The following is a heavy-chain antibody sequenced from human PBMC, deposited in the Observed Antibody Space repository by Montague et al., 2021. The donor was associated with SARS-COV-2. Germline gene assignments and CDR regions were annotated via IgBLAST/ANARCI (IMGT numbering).Heavy chain of an antibody. CDR2: IYSSGST. D-gene: IGHD3-22*01. CDR3: ARDLHETSGSTYLTPFRFDP. CDR1: GGSINNGNHY. V-gene: IGHV4-31*03. J-gene: IGHJ5*02. Sequence: TLSLTCTVSGGSINNGNHYWSWIRQHPGKGLEWIGYIYSSGSTYYNPSLKSRVTISADTSKNQFSLKLSSVTAADTAVYYCARDLHETSGSTYLTPFRFDPWGQGTLVTVSS.